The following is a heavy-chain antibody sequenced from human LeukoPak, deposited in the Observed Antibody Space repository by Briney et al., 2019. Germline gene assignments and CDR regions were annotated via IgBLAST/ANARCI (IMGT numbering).Heavy chain of an antibody. CDR2: IRHDGREK. J-gene: IGHJ6*02. Sequence: PGGSLRLSCAASGFTFSSYWMTWVRQAPGKAPEWVANIRHDGREKYYVGSVKGRFIISRDNAKNSLYLQMNSLRLEDTAIYYCAWGMDVWGQGTTVTVSS. V-gene: IGHV3-7*04. CDR1: GFTFSSYW. CDR3: AWGMDV.